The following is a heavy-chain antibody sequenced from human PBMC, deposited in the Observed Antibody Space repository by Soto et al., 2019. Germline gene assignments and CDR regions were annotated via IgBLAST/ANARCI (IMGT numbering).Heavy chain of an antibody. CDR2: IHYSGTT. CDR1: GGSMRNYF. D-gene: IGHD6-13*01. V-gene: IGHV4-59*01. Sequence: ASETLSLTCTVSGGSMRNYFWTWIRQPPGKGLEWIGYIHYSGTTSFFPSYNPSLRSRVTISEDTSKNQFSLKLLSVTTADTAVYFCAAGEASSRNLAPYYLDPWGQGTLVTVSS. J-gene: IGHJ5*02. CDR3: AAGEASSRNLAPYYLDP.